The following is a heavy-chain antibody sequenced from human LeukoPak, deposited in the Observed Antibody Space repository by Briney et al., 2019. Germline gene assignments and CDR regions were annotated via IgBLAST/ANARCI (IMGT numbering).Heavy chain of an antibody. CDR2: VFSGGRT. D-gene: IGHD1-7*01. V-gene: IGHV3-66*04. J-gene: IGHJ4*02. CDR1: GFSVSGNY. CDR3: ARLLGTNNLDY. Sequence: GGSLRLSCVASGFSVSGNYMSWVRQAPGKGLAWVSVVFSGGRTYYADSVKGRFTISRDNSKNILYLQMNSLRAEDTAVYFCARLLGTNNLDYWGQGTLVTVSS.